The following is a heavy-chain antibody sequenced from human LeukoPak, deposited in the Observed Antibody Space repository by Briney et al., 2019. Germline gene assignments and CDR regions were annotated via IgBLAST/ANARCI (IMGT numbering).Heavy chain of an antibody. J-gene: IGHJ4*02. CDR3: ARSLRRSYYDSSGYDY. Sequence: GGSLRLSCAASGFTFSSYAMSWVRQAPGKGLQWVANIKQDGSEKHYVDSVKGRFTISRDNAKNSLYLQMNSLRAEDTAVYYCARSLRRSYYDSSGYDYWGQGTLITVSS. CDR2: IKQDGSEK. V-gene: IGHV3-7*01. D-gene: IGHD3-22*01. CDR1: GFTFSSYA.